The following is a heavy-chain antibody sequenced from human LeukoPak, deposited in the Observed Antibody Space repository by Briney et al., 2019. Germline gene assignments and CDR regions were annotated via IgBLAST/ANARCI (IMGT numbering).Heavy chain of an antibody. D-gene: IGHD1-26*01. CDR1: GFTFSSFA. CDR3: ARRGVGATRLYYFDY. Sequence: GGSLRLSYVASGFTFSSFAMSWVRLAPGKGLEWVSTLGSTGNTFYSDSVKGRFTVSRDTSKNTLYLQMNSLRAEDTAVFYCARRGVGATRLYYFDYWGKGTLVTVSS. V-gene: IGHV3-23*01. J-gene: IGHJ4*02. CDR2: LGSTGNT.